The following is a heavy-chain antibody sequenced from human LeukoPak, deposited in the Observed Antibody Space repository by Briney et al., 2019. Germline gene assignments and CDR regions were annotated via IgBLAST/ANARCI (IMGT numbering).Heavy chain of an antibody. CDR2: IIPIFGIA. Sequence: ASVKVSCKASGGTFSSYAISWVRQAPGQGLDWMGRIIPIFGIANYAQKFQGRVTITADKSTSTAYMELSSLRSEDTAVYYCARVAIAVAGRGFDYWGQGTLVTVSS. V-gene: IGHV1-69*04. J-gene: IGHJ4*02. CDR1: GGTFSSYA. CDR3: ARVAIAVAGRGFDY. D-gene: IGHD6-19*01.